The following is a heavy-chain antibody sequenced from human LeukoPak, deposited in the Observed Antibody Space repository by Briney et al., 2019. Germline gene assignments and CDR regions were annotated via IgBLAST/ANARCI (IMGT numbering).Heavy chain of an antibody. V-gene: IGHV4-4*02. D-gene: IGHD2-2*01. CDR2: VSLAGQT. J-gene: IGHJ4*02. Sequence: SETLSLTCDVSGGSISNTNWWSWVRPPPGQGLEWIGEVSLAGQTNYNPSLNGRATISLDESSNQLSLKLTSVTAADTAIYYCSRESRAFWPFGYWGQGTLVIVPS. CDR3: SRESRAFWPFGY. CDR1: GGSISNTNW.